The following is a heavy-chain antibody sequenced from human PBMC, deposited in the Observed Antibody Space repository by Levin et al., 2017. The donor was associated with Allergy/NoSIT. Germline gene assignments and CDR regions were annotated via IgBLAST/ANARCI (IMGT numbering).Heavy chain of an antibody. D-gene: IGHD6-19*01. J-gene: IGHJ4*02. CDR2: INPNSGGT. CDR3: ARGIAVAGTGGSY. CDR1: GYTFTGYY. Sequence: ASVKVSCKASGYTFTGYYMHWVRQAPGQGLEWMGWINPNSGGTNYAQKFQGRVTMTRDTSISTAYMELSRLRSDDTAVYYCARGIAVAGTGGSYWGQGTLVTVSS. V-gene: IGHV1-2*02.